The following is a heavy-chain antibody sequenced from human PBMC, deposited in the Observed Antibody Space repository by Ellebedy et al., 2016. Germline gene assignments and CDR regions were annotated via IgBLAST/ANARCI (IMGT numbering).Heavy chain of an antibody. CDR2: INHSGST. CDR3: ARGGFGGVIVYYYYGMDV. Sequence: SETLSLXXAVYGGSFSGYYWSWIRQPPGKGLEWIGEINHSGSTNYNPSLKSRVTISVDTSKNQFPLKLSSVTAADTAVYYCARGGFGGVIVYYYYGMDVWGQGTTVTVSS. V-gene: IGHV4-34*01. D-gene: IGHD3-16*02. CDR1: GGSFSGYY. J-gene: IGHJ6*02.